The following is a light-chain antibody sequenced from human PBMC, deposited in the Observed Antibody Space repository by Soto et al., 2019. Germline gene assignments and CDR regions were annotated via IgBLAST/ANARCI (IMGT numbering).Light chain of an antibody. V-gene: IGLV1-40*01. CDR1: SSNIGAGYD. CDR2: ATA. CDR3: AAWHDSLNGPV. Sequence: QSVLTQPPSVSGAPGQRVTISCTGSSSNIGAGYDVHWYQQLPGTAPKLLISATANRPSGVPERFSGSKSGTSASLAITGLQAEDEADYYCAAWHDSLNGPVFGGGTKVTVL. J-gene: IGLJ2*01.